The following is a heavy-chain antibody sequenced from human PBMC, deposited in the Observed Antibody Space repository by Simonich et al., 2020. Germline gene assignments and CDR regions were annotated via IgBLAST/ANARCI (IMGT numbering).Heavy chain of an antibody. CDR1: GYTFTGYY. V-gene: IGHV1-2*02. Sequence: QVQLVQSGAEVKKPGASVKVSCKASGYTFTGYYMHWVRQAPGQGLGWMGGINPNSVGTNYAQKFQGRVTMTRDTSISTAYMERSRLRADDTAVYYCARGPRWTGDDAFDIWGQGTMVTVSS. CDR3: ARGPRWTGDDAFDI. CDR2: INPNSVGT. J-gene: IGHJ3*02. D-gene: IGHD7-27*01.